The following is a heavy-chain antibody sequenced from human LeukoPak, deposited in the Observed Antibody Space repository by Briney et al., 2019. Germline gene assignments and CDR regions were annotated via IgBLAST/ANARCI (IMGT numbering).Heavy chain of an antibody. J-gene: IGHJ3*02. Sequence: SGGSLRLSCAASGFSFSNYGMHWVRQAPGKGLEWVAFIRFDGTDEFYADSVKGRFTISRDNSKNTLYLQMNSLRAEDTAVYYCAKEGDYGDFLFEDAFDIWGQGTMVTVSS. CDR3: AKEGDYGDFLFEDAFDI. V-gene: IGHV3-30*02. CDR1: GFSFSNYG. CDR2: IRFDGTDE. D-gene: IGHD4-17*01.